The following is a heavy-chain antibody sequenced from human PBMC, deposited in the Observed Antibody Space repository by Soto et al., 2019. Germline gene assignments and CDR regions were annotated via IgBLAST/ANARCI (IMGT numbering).Heavy chain of an antibody. CDR3: AGGGSIVVATRRLMDV. J-gene: IGHJ6*03. V-gene: IGHV4-39*01. Sequence: SETLSLTCTVSGGSISSSSYYWGWIRQPPGKGLEWIGSISYSGSTYYNPSLKSRVTISVDMSKNQFSLKLSSVTVADTAFYYCAGGGSIVVATRRLMDVWGKGTTVTVSS. CDR1: GGSISSSSYY. CDR2: ISYSGST. D-gene: IGHD3-22*01.